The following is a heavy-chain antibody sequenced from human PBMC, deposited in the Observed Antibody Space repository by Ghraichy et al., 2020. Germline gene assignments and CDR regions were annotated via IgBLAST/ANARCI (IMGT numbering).Heavy chain of an antibody. J-gene: IGHJ4*02. D-gene: IGHD3-10*01. CDR1: GVSISSSRYY. Sequence: SETLSLTCTVSGVSISSSRYYWGWIRQPPGKGLEWIGSIYYSGSTYYNPSLKSRVTISVDTSKNQFSLKLSSVTAADTAVYYCARHPSSGSYPPTYYFDYWGQGNLVTVSS. V-gene: IGHV4-39*01. CDR3: ARHPSSGSYPPTYYFDY. CDR2: IYYSGST.